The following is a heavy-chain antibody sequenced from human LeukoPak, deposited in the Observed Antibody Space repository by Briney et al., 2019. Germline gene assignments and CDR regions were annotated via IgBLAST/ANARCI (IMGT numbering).Heavy chain of an antibody. CDR2: IYPCDSDT. J-gene: IGHJ4*02. CDR3: ARRSDYPNFDFDY. CDR1: GYSFTSYW. Sequence: GESLKSSCKGSGYSFTSYWIGWVRQMPGKGLEWMGIIYPCDSDTRYSPSFQGQVTISADKSISTAYLQWSSLKASDTAMYYCARRSDYPNFDFDYWGQGTLVTVSS. V-gene: IGHV5-51*01. D-gene: IGHD4-11*01.